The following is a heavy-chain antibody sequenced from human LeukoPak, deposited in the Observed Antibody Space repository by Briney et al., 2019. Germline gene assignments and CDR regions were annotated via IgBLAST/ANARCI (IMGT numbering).Heavy chain of an antibody. Sequence: ASVTVSCKASGYTFTSYGISWVRQAPGQGLEWMGWMNPNSGNTGYAQKFQGRVTMTRNTSISTAYMELSSLRSEDMAVYYCARVGRAYYFDYWGQGTLVTVSS. J-gene: IGHJ4*02. V-gene: IGHV1-8*02. CDR1: GYTFTSYG. D-gene: IGHD1-26*01. CDR2: MNPNSGNT. CDR3: ARVGRAYYFDY.